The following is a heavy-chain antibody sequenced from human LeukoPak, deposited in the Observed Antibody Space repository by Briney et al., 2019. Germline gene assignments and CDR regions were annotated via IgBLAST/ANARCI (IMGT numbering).Heavy chain of an antibody. CDR1: GYTFTSYG. V-gene: IGHV1-18*01. Sequence: ASVKVSCKASGYTFTSYGISWVRQAPGQGLEWMGWISAYNGNTNYAQKLQGRVTMTTDTSTSTAYMELRSLRSDDTAVYYCARAPVDYYDSSGLPNYFDYWGKEPRVTVST. CDR2: ISAYNGNT. D-gene: IGHD3-22*01. J-gene: IGHJ4*02. CDR3: ARAPVDYYDSSGLPNYFDY.